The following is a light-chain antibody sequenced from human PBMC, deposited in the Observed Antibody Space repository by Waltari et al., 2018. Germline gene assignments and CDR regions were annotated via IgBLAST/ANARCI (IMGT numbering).Light chain of an antibody. V-gene: IGKV1-5*03. CDR1: QSISSW. J-gene: IGKJ1*01. Sequence: DIQMTPSPSTLSASVGDRVTITCRASQSISSWLAWYQQKPGKAPKLLIYKASSLESGVPSRFSGSGSGTEFTLTISSLQPDDFATYYCQQYNSQGTFGQGTKVEIK. CDR2: KAS. CDR3: QQYNSQGT.